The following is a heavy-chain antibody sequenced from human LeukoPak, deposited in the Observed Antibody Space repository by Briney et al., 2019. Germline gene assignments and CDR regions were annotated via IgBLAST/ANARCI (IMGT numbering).Heavy chain of an antibody. CDR3: ARVGRVSIYPSYMDV. V-gene: IGHV3-30*04. Sequence: GASLRLSCEASGFTFSTFPMHWVRQTPDKGLEWGAVISDDGRDVYYADSVKGRFTISRDNSKNTLYLQMHSVSPEDTAVVYCARVGRVSIYPSYMDVWGKGTTVTVSS. J-gene: IGHJ6*03. D-gene: IGHD6-6*01. CDR1: GFTFSTFP. CDR2: ISDDGRDV.